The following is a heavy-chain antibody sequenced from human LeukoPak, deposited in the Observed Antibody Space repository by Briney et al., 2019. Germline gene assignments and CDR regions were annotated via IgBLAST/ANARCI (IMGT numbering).Heavy chain of an antibody. CDR3: ARDSDRSDYDILTGPFDY. V-gene: IGHV3-20*04. J-gene: IGHJ4*02. Sequence: PGGSLRLSCAASGFTFSYYEMSWVRQAPGKGLEWVSGINWNGGSTGYADSVKGRFTISRDNAKNSLYLQMNSLRAEDTALYYCARDSDRSDYDILTGPFDYWGQGTLVTVSS. CDR1: GFTFSYYE. D-gene: IGHD3-9*01. CDR2: INWNGGST.